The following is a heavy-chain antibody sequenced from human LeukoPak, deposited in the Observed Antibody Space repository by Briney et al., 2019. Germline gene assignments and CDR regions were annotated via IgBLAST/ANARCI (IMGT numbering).Heavy chain of an antibody. V-gene: IGHV4-34*01. CDR3: ARGGVRLHSDY. Sequence: PSETLSLTCAVYGGSFSGYYWSWIRQSPGKGLEWIGEINHSGSTNYNPSLKSRVTISVDTSKNQFSLKLSSVTAADTAVYYCARGGVRLHSDYWGQGTLVTVSS. CDR2: INHSGST. D-gene: IGHD2-15*01. J-gene: IGHJ4*02. CDR1: GGSFSGYY.